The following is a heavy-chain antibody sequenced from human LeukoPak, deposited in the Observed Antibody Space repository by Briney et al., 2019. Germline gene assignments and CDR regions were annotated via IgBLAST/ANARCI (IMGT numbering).Heavy chain of an antibody. D-gene: IGHD3-10*01. J-gene: IGHJ6*03. CDR1: GYTFTGYY. CDR2: INPNSGGT. CDR3: ARVLGSGSYFPYYYYYMDV. V-gene: IGHV1-2*02. Sequence: ASVKVSCKASGYTFTGYYMHWVRQAPGQGLEWMGWINPNSGGTNYAQKFQGRVTMTRDTSISTAYMELSRLRSDDTAVYYCARVLGSGSYFPYYYYYMDVWGKGTTVTISS.